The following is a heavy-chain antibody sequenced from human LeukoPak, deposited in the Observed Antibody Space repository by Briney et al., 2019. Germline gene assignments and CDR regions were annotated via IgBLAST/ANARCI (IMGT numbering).Heavy chain of an antibody. J-gene: IGHJ5*02. Sequence: ASVKVSCKASGGTFSSYAISWVRQAPGQGLEWMGGIIPISGTANHAQKFQDRVTITADESTSTAYMELSSLRFEDTAVYYCARSDILWEPRFDPWGQGTLVTVSS. CDR1: GGTFSSYA. D-gene: IGHD3-9*01. V-gene: IGHV1-69*01. CDR2: IIPISGTA. CDR3: ARSDILWEPRFDP.